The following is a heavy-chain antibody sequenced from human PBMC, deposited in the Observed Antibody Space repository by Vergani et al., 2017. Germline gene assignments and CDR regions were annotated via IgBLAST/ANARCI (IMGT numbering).Heavy chain of an antibody. J-gene: IGHJ6*02. CDR1: GGTFSSYA. CDR3: AREYCSSTSCYESGMDV. CDR2: IIPIFGTA. D-gene: IGHD2-2*01. V-gene: IGHV1-69*12. Sequence: QVQLVQSGAEVKKPGSSVKVSCKASGGTFSSYAISWVRQAPGQGLEWMGGIIPIFGTANYAQKFQGRVTITADESTSTAYMELSSLRSEDTAVYYCAREYCSSTSCYESGMDVWGQGTTVTVSS.